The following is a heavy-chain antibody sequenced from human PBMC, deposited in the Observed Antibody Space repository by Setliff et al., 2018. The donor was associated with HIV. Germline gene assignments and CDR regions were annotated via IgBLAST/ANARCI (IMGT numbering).Heavy chain of an antibody. CDR2: INIRSGNT. V-gene: IGHV1-2*02. CDR1: GYSFTTSG. Sequence: ASVKVSCKASGYSFTTSGVSWVRQAPGQGLEWMGWINIRSGNTNYEQEFQGRVTLTRDTSISTAYLELTSLRSDDTAIFYCMRGREIGSRSPLELSDYWGQGTPVTVSS. CDR3: MRGREIGSRSPLELSDY. J-gene: IGHJ4*02. D-gene: IGHD1-26*01.